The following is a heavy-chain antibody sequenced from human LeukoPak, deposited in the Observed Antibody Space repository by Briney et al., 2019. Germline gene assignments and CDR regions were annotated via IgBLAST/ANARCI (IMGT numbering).Heavy chain of an antibody. CDR1: GYTFTSYG. D-gene: IGHD6-13*01. J-gene: IGHJ5*02. CDR2: ISAYNGNT. V-gene: IGHV1-18*01. Sequence: ASVKVSCKASGYTFTSYGISWVRQAPEQGLEWMGWISAYNGNTNYAQKLQGRVTMTTDTSTSTAYMELRSLRSDDTAVYYCARDGRPIAAAEGNWFDPWGQGTLVTVSS. CDR3: ARDGRPIAAAEGNWFDP.